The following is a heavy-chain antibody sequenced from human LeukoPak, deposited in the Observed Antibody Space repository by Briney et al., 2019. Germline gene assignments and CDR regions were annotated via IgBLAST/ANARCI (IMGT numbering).Heavy chain of an antibody. CDR1: GYSISSGYY. CDR2: IYHSGST. D-gene: IGHD6-6*01. Sequence: SETLSLTCTVSGYSISSGYYWGWIRQPPGKGLEWIGSIYHSGSTYYNPSLKSRVTISVDTSKNQFSLKLSSVTAADTAVYYCARENSSSDWFDPWGQGTLVTVSS. V-gene: IGHV4-38-2*02. J-gene: IGHJ5*02. CDR3: ARENSSSDWFDP.